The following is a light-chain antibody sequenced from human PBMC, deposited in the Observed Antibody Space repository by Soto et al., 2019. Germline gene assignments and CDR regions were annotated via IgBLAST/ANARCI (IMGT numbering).Light chain of an antibody. CDR1: QSVASS. V-gene: IGKV3-15*01. CDR3: QQYNDWPLT. J-gene: IGKJ4*01. Sequence: KVMTQSPATLSVSPGERATLSGRASQSVASSLAWYQQKPGQAPRLLIYGASTRATGVPARFSGSGSGTEFTLTISSLQSEDFAVYYCQQYNDWPLTFGGGTKVDIK. CDR2: GAS.